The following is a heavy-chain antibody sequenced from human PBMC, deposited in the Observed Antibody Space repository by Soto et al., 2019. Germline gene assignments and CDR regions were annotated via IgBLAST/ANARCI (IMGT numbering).Heavy chain of an antibody. Sequence: GSLRLSCAASGFTFSSYAMSWVRQAPGKGLEWVSAISGSGGSTYYADSVKGRFTISRDNSKNTLYLQMNSLRAEDTAVYYCAKDISIAVAGTTPVNFDYWGQGTLVTVSS. V-gene: IGHV3-23*01. CDR2: ISGSGGST. CDR3: AKDISIAVAGTTPVNFDY. CDR1: GFTFSSYA. D-gene: IGHD6-19*01. J-gene: IGHJ4*02.